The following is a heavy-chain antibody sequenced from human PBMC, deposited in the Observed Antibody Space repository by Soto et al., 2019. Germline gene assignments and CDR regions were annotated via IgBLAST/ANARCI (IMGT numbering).Heavy chain of an antibody. Sequence: GGSLRLSCTASGFTFGDYAMSWFRQAPGKGLEWVGFIRSKAYGGTTEYAASVKGRFTISRDDSKSIAYLQMNSLKTEDTAVYYCTRGSFGYDYVWGSYRPGAVKDFDYWGQGTLVTVSS. CDR1: GFTFGDYA. CDR3: TRGSFGYDYVWGSYRPGAVKDFDY. CDR2: IRSKAYGGTT. V-gene: IGHV3-49*03. J-gene: IGHJ4*02. D-gene: IGHD3-16*02.